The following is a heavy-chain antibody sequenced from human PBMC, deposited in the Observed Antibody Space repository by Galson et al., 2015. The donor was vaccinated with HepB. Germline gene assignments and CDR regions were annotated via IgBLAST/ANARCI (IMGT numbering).Heavy chain of an antibody. CDR1: GYTFTGYY. V-gene: IGHV1-2*02. CDR2: INPNSGGT. D-gene: IGHD1-26*01. Sequence: QSGAEVKKPGESLKISCKASGYTFTGYYMHWVRQAPGQGLEWMGWINPNSGGTNYAQKFQGRVTMTRDTSISTAYMELSRLRSDDTAVYYCARRSRPSGELDAFDIWGQGTMVTVSS. CDR3: ARRSRPSGELDAFDI. J-gene: IGHJ3*02.